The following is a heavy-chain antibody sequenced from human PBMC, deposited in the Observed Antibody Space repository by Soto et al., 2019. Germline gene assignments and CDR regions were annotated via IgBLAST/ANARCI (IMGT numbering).Heavy chain of an antibody. CDR3: ARGGVGGYDYLDY. D-gene: IGHD5-12*01. CDR1: GGSLSDYY. V-gene: IGHV4-34*01. CDR2: IIHSGST. J-gene: IGHJ4*02. Sequence: PSETLSLTCTVSGGSLSDYYWTWIRQPPGKGLEWIGEIIHSGSTNYNPSLKSRLTISTDTSKNQFSLRLSSVTAADTSFYYCARGGVGGYDYLDYWGQGTLVTVSS.